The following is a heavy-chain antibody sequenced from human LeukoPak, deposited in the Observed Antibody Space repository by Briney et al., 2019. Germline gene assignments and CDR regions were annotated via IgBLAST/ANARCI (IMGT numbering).Heavy chain of an antibody. Sequence: GASVKVSCKASGYTFTSYGISWVRQAPGQGLEWMGWISPYNGNTNYAQKLQGRVTMTTDTSTGTAYMELRSLRSDDTAVYYCATRGSSGLLPVYWGQGTLVTVSS. CDR2: ISPYNGNT. J-gene: IGHJ4*02. D-gene: IGHD3-22*01. CDR1: GYTFTSYG. V-gene: IGHV1-18*01. CDR3: ATRGSSGLLPVY.